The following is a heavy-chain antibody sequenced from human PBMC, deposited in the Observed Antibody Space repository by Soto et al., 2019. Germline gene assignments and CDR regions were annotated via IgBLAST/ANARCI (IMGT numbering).Heavy chain of an antibody. Sequence: QVQLHESGPGLMKPSETLSLTCTVSGGSISSYYWSWIRQSPGRELEWIGCVYNNGDTNYNPSLKSRVTISIDTSKNQFSLNLTSVTAADTALYYCARGGTLRYGFDIWGQGTMVTVSS. D-gene: IGHD1-1*01. CDR3: ARGGTLRYGFDI. CDR1: GGSISSYY. CDR2: VYNNGDT. V-gene: IGHV4-59*01. J-gene: IGHJ3*02.